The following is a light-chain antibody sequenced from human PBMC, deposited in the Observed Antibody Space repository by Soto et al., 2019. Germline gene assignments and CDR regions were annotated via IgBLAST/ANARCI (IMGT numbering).Light chain of an antibody. CDR1: QAICNS. CDR2: AAS. V-gene: IGKV1-27*01. J-gene: IGKJ4*01. Sequence: DIQMTQSPSSLSASVGDRVTISCRASQAICNSLAWYQQKPGKIPKLLVYAASTLQSGVPSRFSGGGSGTDFTLTVSSLLPEDVATYYCQNYNSAPLTFGGGTKVEIK. CDR3: QNYNSAPLT.